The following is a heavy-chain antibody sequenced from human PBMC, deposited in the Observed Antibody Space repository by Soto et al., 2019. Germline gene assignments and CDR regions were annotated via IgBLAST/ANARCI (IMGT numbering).Heavy chain of an antibody. CDR3: ARVRFGELV. D-gene: IGHD3-10*01. V-gene: IGHV3-23*01. J-gene: IGHJ4*02. Sequence: EVQLLESGGCLVQPGGSLRLSCAASGFTFSSYAMSWVRQAPGKGLEWVSIIGVGGGDRYYPESVKGRFTISRDNSRDTLYLETNSLRDEDTAVFYCARVRFGELVWGQGTLVTVSS. CDR1: GFTFSSYA. CDR2: IGVGGGDR.